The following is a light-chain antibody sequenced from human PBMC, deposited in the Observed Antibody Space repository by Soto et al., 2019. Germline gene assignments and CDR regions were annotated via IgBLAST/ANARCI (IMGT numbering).Light chain of an antibody. J-gene: IGKJ2*01. CDR2: GAS. V-gene: IGKV3-15*01. CDR1: ETVRTN. Sequence: IVMTQSPATLSVSPGERVTLSCRASETVRTNLAWFQQKPGQTPRLLIFGASTRATGIPTRFTGSGSETEFTLTIVSLQSEDLAAYYCHLYYNLPPYTFGHGTKLVI. CDR3: HLYYNLPPYT.